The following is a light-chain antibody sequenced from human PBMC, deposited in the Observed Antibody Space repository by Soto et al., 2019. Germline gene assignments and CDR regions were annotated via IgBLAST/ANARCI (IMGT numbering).Light chain of an antibody. CDR3: QQYNNWSWT. CDR1: QAIRSD. CDR2: GAS. Sequence: EIVMTQSPAALSVSPGERATLSCRASQAIRSDLAWYLQKVGQAPRLLIYGASTRAPGISARFSGSGSGTEFTLTISSLQSEDFAIYYCQQYNNWSWTFGQGTKVDIK. J-gene: IGKJ1*01. V-gene: IGKV3-15*01.